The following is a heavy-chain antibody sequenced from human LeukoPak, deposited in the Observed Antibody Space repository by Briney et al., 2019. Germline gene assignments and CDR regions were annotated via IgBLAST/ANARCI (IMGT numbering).Heavy chain of an antibody. Sequence: PGGSLRLSCAASGFTFSDYYMSWIRQAPGKGLEWVSYISSSGSTIYYADSVKGRFTISRDNAKNSLYLQMNSLRDEDTAVYYCARDANWVRYYYYMDVWGKGTTVTVTS. CDR2: ISSSGSTI. CDR1: GFTFSDYY. J-gene: IGHJ6*03. V-gene: IGHV3-11*01. CDR3: ARDANWVRYYYYMDV. D-gene: IGHD1-1*01.